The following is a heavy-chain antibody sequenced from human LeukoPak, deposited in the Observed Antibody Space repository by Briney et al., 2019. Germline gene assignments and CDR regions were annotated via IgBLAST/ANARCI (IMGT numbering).Heavy chain of an antibody. V-gene: IGHV1-24*01. CDR1: GYTLSELS. D-gene: IGHD5-24*01. CDR3: AAGEVGQLFDY. Sequence: ASVKVSCKVSGYTLSELSMHWVRQAPGKGLAWMGGFDLEDGETIYVQKFQGRVTMTEDTSTDTAYMELSSLRSDDTAVYFCAAGEVGQLFDYWGQGTLVTVSS. J-gene: IGHJ4*02. CDR2: FDLEDGET.